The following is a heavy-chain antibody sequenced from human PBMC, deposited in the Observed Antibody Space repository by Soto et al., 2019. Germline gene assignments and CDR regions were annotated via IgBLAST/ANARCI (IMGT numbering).Heavy chain of an antibody. Sequence: SETLSLTCAVSGSSISSSNWWSWVRQPPGKGLEWIGEIYHSGSTNYNPSLKSRVTISVDKSKNQFSLKLSSVTAADTAVYYCARTGAQQLVRGGGYYYGMDVWGQGTTVTVSS. CDR1: GSSISSSNW. CDR3: ARTGAQQLVRGGGYYYGMDV. J-gene: IGHJ6*02. V-gene: IGHV4-4*02. CDR2: IYHSGST. D-gene: IGHD6-13*01.